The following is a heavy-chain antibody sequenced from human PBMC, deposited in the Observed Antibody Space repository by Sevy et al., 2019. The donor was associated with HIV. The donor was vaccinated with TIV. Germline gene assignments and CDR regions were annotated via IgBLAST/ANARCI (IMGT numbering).Heavy chain of an antibody. CDR3: VRDYSSGPGSFDY. CDR2: ISSSGSTI. CDR1: GFTFSDYY. D-gene: IGHD3-22*01. Sequence: GGSLRLSCAASGFTFSDYYMSWIRQAPGKGLEWVSYISSSGSTIYYADSVKGRFTISRDNAKNLLYLQMNSLRVEDTAVYYCVRDYSSGPGSFDYWGQGTLVTVSS. J-gene: IGHJ4*02. V-gene: IGHV3-11*01.